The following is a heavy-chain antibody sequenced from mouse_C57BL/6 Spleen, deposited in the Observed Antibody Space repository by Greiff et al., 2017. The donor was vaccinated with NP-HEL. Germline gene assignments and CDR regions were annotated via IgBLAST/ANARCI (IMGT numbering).Heavy chain of an antibody. CDR3: TRDYGNYEGYAMDY. Sequence: EVQLVESGEGLVKPGGSLKLSCAASGFTFSSYAMSWVRQTPEKRLEWVAYISSGGDYIYYADTVKGRFTISRDNARNTLYLQMSSLKSEDTAMYYCTRDYGNYEGYAMDYWGQGTSVTVSS. J-gene: IGHJ4*01. CDR2: ISSGGDYI. CDR1: GFTFSSYA. V-gene: IGHV5-9-1*02. D-gene: IGHD2-1*01.